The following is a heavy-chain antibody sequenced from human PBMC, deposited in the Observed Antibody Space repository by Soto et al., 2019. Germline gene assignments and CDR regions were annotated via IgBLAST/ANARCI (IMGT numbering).Heavy chain of an antibody. D-gene: IGHD1-26*01. CDR1: GGSISSSNW. CDR3: ARDGRAATGTREQYY. CDR2: IYHSGST. J-gene: IGHJ4*02. V-gene: IGHV4-4*02. Sequence: PSETLSLTCAVSGGSISSSNWWSWVRQPPGKGLEWIGEIYHSGSTNYNPSLKSRVTLSVDKSKNQLSLKLTSVTAADTAVYYCARDGRAATGTREQYYWGQGILATVS.